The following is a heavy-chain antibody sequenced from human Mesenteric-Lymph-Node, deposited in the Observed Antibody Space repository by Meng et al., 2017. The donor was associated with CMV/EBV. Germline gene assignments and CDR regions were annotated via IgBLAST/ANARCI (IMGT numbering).Heavy chain of an antibody. CDR2: IYGGGNS. CDR3: ARGRGARLKDGYSDY. CDR1: GFSVSTSY. V-gene: IGHV3-53*01. D-gene: IGHD5-24*01. Sequence: ASGFSVSTSYMTWVRQAPGKGLEWVSVIYGGGNSFYADSVEGRFTISRDYSENTLFLQMSNLIVEDTAVYYCARGRGARLKDGYSDYWGQGTLVTVSS. J-gene: IGHJ4*02.